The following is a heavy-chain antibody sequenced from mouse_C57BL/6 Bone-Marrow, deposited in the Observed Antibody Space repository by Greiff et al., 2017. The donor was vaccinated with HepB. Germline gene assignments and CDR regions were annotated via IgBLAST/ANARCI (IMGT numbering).Heavy chain of an antibody. CDR2: INTGGTYT. Sequence: EVQLVESGGDLVKVGGSLKLSCAASGFTFSTSGMSWVRQTPDKRLEWVATINTGGTYTYYADSVKGRSTISKDSAKNTLFLLMSSLKSEDSAIYYCTRDRFGYYFDSGGRGTTITVSA. D-gene: IGHD2-14*01. V-gene: IGHV5-6*01. CDR3: TRDRFGYYFDS. J-gene: IGHJ2*01. CDR1: GFTFSTSG.